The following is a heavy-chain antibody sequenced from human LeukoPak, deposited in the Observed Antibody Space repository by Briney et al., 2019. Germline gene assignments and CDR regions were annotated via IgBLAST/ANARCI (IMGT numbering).Heavy chain of an antibody. CDR2: ISWNSGTI. V-gene: IGHV3-9*01. CDR3: AKVYCGGDCYYALDI. Sequence: SLRLSCAASGFTFGDYAMHWVRRAPGKGLEWVSGISWNSGTIAYADSVKGRFTVSRDNVKNSLYLQMNSLRVEDTALYYCAKVYCGGDCYYALDIWGQGTTVTVSS. D-gene: IGHD2-21*01. J-gene: IGHJ3*02. CDR1: GFTFGDYA.